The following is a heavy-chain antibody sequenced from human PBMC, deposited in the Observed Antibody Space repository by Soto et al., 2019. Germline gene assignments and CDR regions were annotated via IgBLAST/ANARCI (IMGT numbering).Heavy chain of an antibody. Sequence: GASVKVSCKASGGTFSSYTISWVRQAPGQGLEWMGRIIPILGIANYAQKFQGRVTITADKSTSTAYMELSSLRSEDTAVYYCARDPVAAGKYYYGMDVWGQGTKVTVSS. V-gene: IGHV1-69*04. CDR3: ARDPVAAGKYYYGMDV. J-gene: IGHJ6*02. CDR2: IIPILGIA. D-gene: IGHD6-13*01. CDR1: GGTFSSYT.